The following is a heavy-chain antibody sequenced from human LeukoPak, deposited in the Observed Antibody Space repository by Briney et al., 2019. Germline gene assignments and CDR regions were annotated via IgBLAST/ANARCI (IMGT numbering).Heavy chain of an antibody. CDR3: ARMTPEAPSFDY. CDR1: GFALSTPEMC. Sequence: SESGPAQIIPTQTLTLTCTFSGFALSTPEMCVTWIRQPPGKALEWLARIDWDDSKFYSPSQRTRLTISKDTPKNQVVLRMTNMDPVDTGTYYCARMTPEAPSFDYWGQGARVTVSS. V-gene: IGHV2-70*17. CDR2: IDWDDSK. J-gene: IGHJ4*02.